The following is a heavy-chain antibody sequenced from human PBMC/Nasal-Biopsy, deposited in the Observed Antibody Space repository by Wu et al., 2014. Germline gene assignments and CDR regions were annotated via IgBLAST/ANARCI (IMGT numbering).Heavy chain of an antibody. CDR3: TTGYNHFFDF. CDR1: QYTLTELS. D-gene: IGHD3/OR15-3a*01. Sequence: KVSCKVSQYTLTELSIHWVRQAPGKGLEWMGGFNPENGETIYAQKFQGKVTLTEDTSLETAYMELSSLTSEDTAVYYCTTGYNHFFDFWGQGTLVTVSA. CDR2: FNPENGET. V-gene: IGHV1-24*01. J-gene: IGHJ4*02.